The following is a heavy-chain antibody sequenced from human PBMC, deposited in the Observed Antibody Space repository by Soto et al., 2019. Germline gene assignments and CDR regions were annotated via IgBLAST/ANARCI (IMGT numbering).Heavy chain of an antibody. D-gene: IGHD3-10*01. CDR3: VSGGSGSYSLRGSFAP. J-gene: IGHJ5*02. CDR1: GFSVSSNY. V-gene: IGHV3-53*01. Sequence: GGSLRLSCAASGFSVSSNYMSWVRQAPGEGLEWVSVIYSGGSTYYADSVKGRFTISRENAKNSLYLQMNSLRAGDTAVYYCVSGGSGSYSLRGSFAPWGEGT. CDR2: IYSGGST.